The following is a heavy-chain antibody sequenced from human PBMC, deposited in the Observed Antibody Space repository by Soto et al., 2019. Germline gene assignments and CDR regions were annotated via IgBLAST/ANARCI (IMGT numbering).Heavy chain of an antibody. D-gene: IGHD3-3*01. Sequence: ASVKVSCKASGYTFTSYYMHWVRQAPGQGLEWMGIINPSGGSTSYAQKFQGRVTMTRDTSTSAVYMELSSLRSEDTAVYYCARDSDFWSGYYTPYLDYWGQGXLVTVSS. CDR3: ARDSDFWSGYYTPYLDY. J-gene: IGHJ4*02. CDR1: GYTFTSYY. CDR2: INPSGGST. V-gene: IGHV1-46*01.